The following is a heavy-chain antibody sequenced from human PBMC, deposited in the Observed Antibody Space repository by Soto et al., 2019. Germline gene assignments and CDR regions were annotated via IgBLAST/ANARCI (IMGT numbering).Heavy chain of an antibody. Sequence: QVQLQESGPGLVRPLETLSLTCKVSGGSITSYRWSWIRQSAGKGLEWIGRINTSGNTHYNSSLKSRVTVSIDTSQNQFFLTVTSVTAADSAVYYCARESGDNWDYEAYWGQGTPVTVSS. V-gene: IGHV4-4*07. J-gene: IGHJ4*02. CDR1: GGSITSYR. D-gene: IGHD1-7*01. CDR2: INTSGNT. CDR3: ARESGDNWDYEAY.